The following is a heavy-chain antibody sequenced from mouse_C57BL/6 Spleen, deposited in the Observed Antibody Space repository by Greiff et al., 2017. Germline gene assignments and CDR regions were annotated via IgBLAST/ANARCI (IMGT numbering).Heavy chain of an antibody. D-gene: IGHD1-1*01. Sequence: VQLQQSGAELVRPGTSVKVSCKASGYAFTNYLIEGVKQRPGQGLEWIGVINPGSGGTNYNEKFKGKATLTADKSSSTAYMQLSSLTSEDSAVYFCARDYYGSSTWFAYWGQGTLVTVSA. J-gene: IGHJ3*01. CDR1: GYAFTNYL. CDR2: INPGSGGT. CDR3: ARDYYGSSTWFAY. V-gene: IGHV1-54*01.